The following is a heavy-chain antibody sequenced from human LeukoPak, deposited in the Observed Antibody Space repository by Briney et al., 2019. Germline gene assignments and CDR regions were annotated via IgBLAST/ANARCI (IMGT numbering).Heavy chain of an antibody. V-gene: IGHV4-34*01. J-gene: IGHJ4*02. CDR1: GGSFSGYY. D-gene: IGHD6-19*01. CDR3: ARYIRNIAVAGARTYYFDY. CDR2: INHSGST. Sequence: SETLSLTCAVYGGSFSGYYWSWIRQPPGKGLEWIGEINHSGSTNYNPSLKSRVTISVDTSKNQFSLRLSSVTAADTAVYYCARYIRNIAVAGARTYYFDYWGQGTLVTVSS.